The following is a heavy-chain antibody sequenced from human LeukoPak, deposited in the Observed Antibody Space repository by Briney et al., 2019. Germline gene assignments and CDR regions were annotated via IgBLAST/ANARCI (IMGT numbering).Heavy chain of an antibody. D-gene: IGHD6-13*01. CDR2: ISSSSSYI. CDR3: ARDIWVTMGSSWLVTPGNYYYGMDV. CDR1: GFTFSSYS. Sequence: PGGSLRLSCAASGFTFSSYSMNWVRQAPGKGLEWVSSISSSSSYIYYADSVKGRFTISRDNAKNSLYLQMNSLRAEDTAVYYCARDIWVTMGSSWLVTPGNYYYGMDVWGQGTTVTVSS. J-gene: IGHJ6*02. V-gene: IGHV3-21*01.